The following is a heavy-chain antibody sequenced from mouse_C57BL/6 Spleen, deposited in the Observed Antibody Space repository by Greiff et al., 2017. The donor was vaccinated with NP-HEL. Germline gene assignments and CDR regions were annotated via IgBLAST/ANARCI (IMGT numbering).Heavy chain of an antibody. J-gene: IGHJ4*01. V-gene: IGHV1-42*01. D-gene: IGHD2-2*01. CDR3: ARSGLRGAMDY. Sequence: VQLQQSGPELVKPGASVKISCKASGYSFTGYYMNWVKQSPEKSLEWIGEINPSTGGTTYNQKFKAKATLTVDKSSSTAYMQLKSLTSEDSAVYYCARSGLRGAMDYWGQGTSVTVSS. CDR2: INPSTGGT. CDR1: GYSFTGYY.